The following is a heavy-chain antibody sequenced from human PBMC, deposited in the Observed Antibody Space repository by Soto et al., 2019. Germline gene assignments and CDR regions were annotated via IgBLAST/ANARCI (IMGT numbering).Heavy chain of an antibody. V-gene: IGHV1-69*02. CDR1: GGTFSSYT. CDR2: SIPILGIA. CDR3: ARAEVSDGSGRAVWFDP. Sequence: QVQLVQSGAEVKKPGSSVKVSCKASGGTFSSYTISWVRQAPGQGLEWMGRSIPILGIANYAQKFQARVTITADKSTSTAYMELSSQRSEDTAVYDCARAEVSDGSGRAVWFDPWVQGPLVAVSS. J-gene: IGHJ5*02. D-gene: IGHD3-10*01.